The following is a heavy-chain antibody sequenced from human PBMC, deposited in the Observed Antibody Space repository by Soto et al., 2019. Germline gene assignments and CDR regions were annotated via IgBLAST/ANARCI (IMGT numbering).Heavy chain of an antibody. CDR1: GGSITTGGSY. V-gene: IGHV4-31*03. CDR3: ARARFQVLYGKPYFDS. J-gene: IGHJ4*02. CDR2: IYHNGNT. Sequence: QVQLQESGPGLVKPSQTLSLTCTVSGGSITTGGSYWSWIRQHPGKGLEWIGNIYHNGNTYYNPSPKSRLTIPVDTSKNPFSLMVDSVTAADTAVYYCARARFQVLYGKPYFDSWGQGTLVTVSS. D-gene: IGHD2-2*02.